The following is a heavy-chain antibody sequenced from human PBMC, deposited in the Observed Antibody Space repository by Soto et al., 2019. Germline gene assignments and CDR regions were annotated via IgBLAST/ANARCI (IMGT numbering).Heavy chain of an antibody. CDR3: AKQQMGVIRALDY. D-gene: IGHD1-26*01. V-gene: IGHV3-23*01. J-gene: IGHJ4*02. Sequence: AGVSLRLSCAASGFTLRNYAMSWIRQAPGKGLEWVSTIRETGNTYYADSVRGRFATSRDNSGNTLYPQMNSLRAEDTAVDFWAKQQMGVIRALDYWGQGTLVTVSS. CDR1: GFTLRNYA. CDR2: IRETGNT.